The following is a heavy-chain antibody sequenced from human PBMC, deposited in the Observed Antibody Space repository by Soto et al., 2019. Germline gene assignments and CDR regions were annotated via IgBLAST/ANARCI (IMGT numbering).Heavy chain of an antibody. V-gene: IGHV1-3*01. Sequence: GASVKVSCKASGYTFTSYAMHWVRQAPGQRLEWMGWINAGNGNTKYSQKFQGRVTITRDTSASTAYMELSSLRSEDTAVYYCARDGPNIVVVVAATRPYGMDVWGQGTTVTVSS. CDR2: INAGNGNT. D-gene: IGHD2-15*01. J-gene: IGHJ6*02. CDR3: ARDGPNIVVVVAATRPYGMDV. CDR1: GYTFTSYA.